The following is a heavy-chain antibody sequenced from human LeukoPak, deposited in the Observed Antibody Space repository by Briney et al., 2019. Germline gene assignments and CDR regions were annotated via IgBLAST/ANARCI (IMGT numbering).Heavy chain of an antibody. V-gene: IGHV3-20*04. D-gene: IGHD3-22*01. CDR3: ARSPYYYDSSGYYAY. Sequence: GRSLRLSCAASGFTFDDYAMHWVRQAPGKGLEWVSGINWNGGSTGYADSVKGRFTISRDNAKNSLYLQMNSLRAEDTALYYCARSPYYYDSSGYYAYWGQGTLVTVSS. CDR2: INWNGGST. CDR1: GFTFDDYA. J-gene: IGHJ4*02.